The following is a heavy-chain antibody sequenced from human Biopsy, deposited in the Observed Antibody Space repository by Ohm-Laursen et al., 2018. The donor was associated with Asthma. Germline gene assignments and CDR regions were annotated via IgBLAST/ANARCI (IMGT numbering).Heavy chain of an antibody. CDR1: GFTFGDYW. V-gene: IGHV3-7*03. CDR2: IKHDGSEK. D-gene: IGHD2-15*01. CDR3: AKDWKSRYVQYFFEY. Sequence: SLRLSCAASGFTFGDYWMSWVRQVPGKGLEWVANIKHDGSEKNHVDSLKGRFTISRDNAKNSLYLQMNSLRAEDTAVYYCAKDWKSRYVQYFFEYWGQGTLVTVSS. J-gene: IGHJ4*02.